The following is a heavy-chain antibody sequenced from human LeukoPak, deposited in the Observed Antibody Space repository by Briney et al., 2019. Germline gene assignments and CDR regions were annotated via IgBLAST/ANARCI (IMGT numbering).Heavy chain of an antibody. CDR2: IDPSDSYT. V-gene: IGHV5-10-1*01. CDR3: ARRNYYDSSGYSFDY. D-gene: IGHD3-22*01. CDR1: GYSFTSYW. Sequence: GESLKISCKGSGYSFTSYWISWVRQMPGKGLEWMGRIDPSDSYTNYCPSFQGHVTISADKSISTAYLQWSSLKASDTAMYYCARRNYYDSSGYSFDYWGQGTLVTVSS. J-gene: IGHJ4*02.